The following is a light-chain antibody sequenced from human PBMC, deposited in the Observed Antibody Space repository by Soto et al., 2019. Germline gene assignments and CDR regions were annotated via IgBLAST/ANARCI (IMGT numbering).Light chain of an antibody. Sequence: EIVLTQSPGTLSLSPGERATLSCRASQSVSSSYLAWYQQKPGQAPRLLIYGASSRATGIPDRFSGSGSGTDFTLTISRLEPEEFAVYYCQQYVISPPTFGGGTKVEIK. CDR2: GAS. V-gene: IGKV3-20*01. J-gene: IGKJ4*01. CDR3: QQYVISPPT. CDR1: QSVSSSY.